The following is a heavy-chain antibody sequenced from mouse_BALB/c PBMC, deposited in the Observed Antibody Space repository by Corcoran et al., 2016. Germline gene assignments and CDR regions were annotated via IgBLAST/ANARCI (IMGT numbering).Heavy chain of an antibody. V-gene: IGHV1-66*01. CDR2: IFPGRGNT. J-gene: IGHJ2*01. CDR3: AKTARATYYFDY. Sequence: QVQLQQSGPELVKPGASVKISCKASGYSFTSYYIHWVKQRPGQGLEWMGWIFPGRGNTKYNEKFKGKATLTADTSSSTAYMQLSSLTSEDSAVYCWAKTARATYYFDYGGQGTTLTVSS. D-gene: IGHD3-2*01. CDR1: GYSFTSYY.